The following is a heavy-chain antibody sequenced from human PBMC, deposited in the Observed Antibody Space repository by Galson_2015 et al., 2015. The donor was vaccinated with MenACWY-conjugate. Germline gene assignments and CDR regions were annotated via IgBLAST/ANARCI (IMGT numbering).Heavy chain of an antibody. CDR1: GDPISSGYY. J-gene: IGHJ4*02. Sequence: ETLSLTCTVSGDPISSGYYWGWIRQPPGKGLEWIGSIYHSGSTYYNPSLKSRVTISVDTSKNQFSLKLSSVTAADTAVYYCARDGRQWPVDYWGQGTLVTVSS. CDR2: IYHSGST. D-gene: IGHD6-19*01. CDR3: ARDGRQWPVDY. V-gene: IGHV4-38-2*02.